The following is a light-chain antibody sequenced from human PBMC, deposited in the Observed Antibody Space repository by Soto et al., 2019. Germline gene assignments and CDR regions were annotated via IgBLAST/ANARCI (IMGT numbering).Light chain of an antibody. CDR1: SIHISTYDY. V-gene: IGLV2-11*01. CDR3: CAFGGTYV. J-gene: IGLJ1*01. Sequence: QSALTQPRSVSGSPGQSVTISCTGSSIHISTYDYVSWYQQYPDKAPNLLVYDVDRRPSGVPDRFSGSKSGNTASLTISGLQFDEGVDYFCCAFGGTYVFGSGTKATVL. CDR2: DVD.